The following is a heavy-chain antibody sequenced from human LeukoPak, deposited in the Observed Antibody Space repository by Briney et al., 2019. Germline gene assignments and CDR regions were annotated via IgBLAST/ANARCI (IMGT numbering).Heavy chain of an antibody. CDR1: GGTFSSYA. Sequence: ASVKVSCKASGGTFSSYAISWVRQAPGQGLEWMGRIIPIFGTANYAQKFQGRVTITTDESTSTAYMELSSLRSEDTAVYYCARDTRRQSSSGYYLMDAFDIWGQGTMVTVSS. J-gene: IGHJ3*02. D-gene: IGHD3-22*01. CDR2: IIPIFGTA. CDR3: ARDTRRQSSSGYYLMDAFDI. V-gene: IGHV1-69*05.